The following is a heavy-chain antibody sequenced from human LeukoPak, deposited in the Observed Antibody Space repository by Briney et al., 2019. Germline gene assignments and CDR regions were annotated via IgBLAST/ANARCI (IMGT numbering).Heavy chain of an antibody. Sequence: APVKVSCKASGYTFTSYDINWVRQATGQGLEWMGWMNPNSGNTGYAQKFQGRVTMTRNTSISTAYMELSSLRSEDTAVYYCARATKGLRLGELSLTYWGQGTLVTVSS. D-gene: IGHD3-16*02. CDR1: GYTFTSYD. J-gene: IGHJ4*02. CDR2: MNPNSGNT. V-gene: IGHV1-8*01. CDR3: ARATKGLRLGELSLTY.